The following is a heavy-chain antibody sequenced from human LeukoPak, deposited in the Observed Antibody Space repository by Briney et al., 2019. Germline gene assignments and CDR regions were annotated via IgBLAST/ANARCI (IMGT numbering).Heavy chain of an antibody. Sequence: SETLSLTCAVYGGSFSGYYWSWIRQPPGKGLEWIGEINHSGSTNYNPSLKSRVTIPVDTSKNQFSLKLSSVTAPDTALYYCARRPNYGRNNYFHYWGQGTLVTVSS. CDR2: INHSGST. V-gene: IGHV4-34*01. CDR3: ARRPNYGRNNYFHY. CDR1: GGSFSGYY. J-gene: IGHJ4*02. D-gene: IGHD4-23*01.